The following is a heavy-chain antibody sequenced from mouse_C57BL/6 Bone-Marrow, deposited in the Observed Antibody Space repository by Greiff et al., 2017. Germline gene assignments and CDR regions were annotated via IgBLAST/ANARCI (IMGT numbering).Heavy chain of an antibody. D-gene: IGHD3-3*01. Sequence: VQLQQSGAELARPGASVKLSCKASGYTFTSYGISWVKQRTGQGLEWIGEIYPRSGNPYYNEKFKGKATLTADKSSSTAYMELRSLTSEDSAVYFCARGTRYYYAMDYWGQGTSVTVSS. CDR1: GYTFTSYG. CDR2: IYPRSGNP. V-gene: IGHV1-81*01. CDR3: ARGTRYYYAMDY. J-gene: IGHJ4*01.